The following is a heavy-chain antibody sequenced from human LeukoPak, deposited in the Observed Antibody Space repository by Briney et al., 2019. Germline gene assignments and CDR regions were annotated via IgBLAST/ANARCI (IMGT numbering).Heavy chain of an antibody. CDR2: ISYDGSNK. J-gene: IGHJ4*02. CDR1: GITFSSYG. CDR3: AKDLAEWRWGHNTVPFDY. Sequence: PGGSLRLSCAASGITFSSYGMHWVRQAPGKGLEWVAVISYDGSNKYYADSVKGRFTISRDNSKNTLYLQMNSLRAEDTAVYYCAKDLAEWRWGHNTVPFDYWGQGTLVTVSS. D-gene: IGHD2-21*02. V-gene: IGHV3-30*18.